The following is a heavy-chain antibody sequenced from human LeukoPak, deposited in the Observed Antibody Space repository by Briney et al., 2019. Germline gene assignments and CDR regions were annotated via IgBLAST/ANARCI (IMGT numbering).Heavy chain of an antibody. CDR1: GGTFSSYA. D-gene: IGHD4-17*01. Sequence: GASVKVSCKASGGTFSSYAISWVRQAPGQGLEWMGGIIPIFGTANYAQKFQGRVTITADESTSTAYMELSSLRSEDTAVYYCAREDGGCGDYGISPDAFDIWGQGTMVTVSS. CDR3: AREDGGCGDYGISPDAFDI. V-gene: IGHV1-69*01. CDR2: IIPIFGTA. J-gene: IGHJ3*02.